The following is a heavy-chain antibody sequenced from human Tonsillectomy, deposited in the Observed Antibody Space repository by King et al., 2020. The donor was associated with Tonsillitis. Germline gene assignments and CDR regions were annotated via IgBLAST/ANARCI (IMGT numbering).Heavy chain of an antibody. Sequence: QLVQSGAEVKKPGSSVKVSGKASGGTFSSYALSWVRQTPGQGLEWMGGIIPIFGTANYAQKFQGRVTITADESTSTAYMELGSLTSEDTAVYYCARDYRDYYDSSGFQGAFDFWGQGTMVTVSS. J-gene: IGHJ3*01. CDR3: ARDYRDYYDSSGFQGAFDF. D-gene: IGHD3-22*01. CDR2: IIPIFGTA. CDR1: GGTFSSYA. V-gene: IGHV1-69*01.